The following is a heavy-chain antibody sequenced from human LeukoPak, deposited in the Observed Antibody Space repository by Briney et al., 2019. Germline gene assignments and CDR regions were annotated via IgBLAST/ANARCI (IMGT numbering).Heavy chain of an antibody. J-gene: IGHJ2*01. CDR2: INHSGSS. D-gene: IGHD7-27*01. Sequence: KPSETLSLTCAVYGGSFSGYYWSWIRQPPGKGLEWIGEINHSGSSNYNPSIKSRVTISVDTSKNQFSLKLNSVTAADTAVYYCARSSSWGYSYFDLWGRGTLVTVSS. CDR3: ARSSSWGYSYFDL. V-gene: IGHV4-34*01. CDR1: GGSFSGYY.